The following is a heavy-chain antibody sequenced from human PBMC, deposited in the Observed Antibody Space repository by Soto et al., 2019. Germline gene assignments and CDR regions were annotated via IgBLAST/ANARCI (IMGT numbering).Heavy chain of an antibody. V-gene: IGHV2-5*02. D-gene: IGHD2-15*01. J-gene: IGHJ4*02. CDR3: ALRGHCSGDSCYSV. Sequence: QITLKESGPTLVKPTQTLTLTCTFSGFSLSTGGVGVGWIRQPPGKALEWLALIYWDDAKRYSPSLKSRLTITKATSTIQVVLTMTNMDPVDTATYYCALRGHCSGDSCYSVWGEGTLVTVSS. CDR2: IYWDDAK. CDR1: GFSLSTGGVG.